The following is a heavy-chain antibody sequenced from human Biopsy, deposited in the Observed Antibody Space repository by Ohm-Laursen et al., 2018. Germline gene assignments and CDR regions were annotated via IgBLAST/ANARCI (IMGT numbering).Heavy chain of an antibody. D-gene: IGHD6-19*01. CDR3: TAGIPGLSRSSDY. CDR2: VKSNANGGTT. J-gene: IGHJ4*02. V-gene: IGHV3-15*05. Sequence: SLRLSCSASGFPFTGFSMDWVRQAPGKGLECVALVKSNANGGTTEYPAPVEGRFSISRDDSRNTVYLHMSSLNTDDTAMYFCTAGIPGLSRSSDYWGQGTLVTVSS. CDR1: GFPFTGFS.